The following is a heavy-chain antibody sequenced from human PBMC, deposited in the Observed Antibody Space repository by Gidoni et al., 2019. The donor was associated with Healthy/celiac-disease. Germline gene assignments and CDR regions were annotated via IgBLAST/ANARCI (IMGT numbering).Heavy chain of an antibody. J-gene: IGHJ6*02. D-gene: IGHD1-7*01. CDR1: GFTVSSNY. Sequence: EVQLVESGGGLIQPGGSLRLSCAASGFTVSSNYMSWVRQAPGKGLEWVSVIYSGGSTYYADSVKGRFTISRDNSKNTLYLQMNSLRAEDTAVYYCARVFRTNYGYHYYYGMDVWGQGTTVTVSS. CDR2: IYSGGST. CDR3: ARVFRTNYGYHYYYGMDV. V-gene: IGHV3-53*01.